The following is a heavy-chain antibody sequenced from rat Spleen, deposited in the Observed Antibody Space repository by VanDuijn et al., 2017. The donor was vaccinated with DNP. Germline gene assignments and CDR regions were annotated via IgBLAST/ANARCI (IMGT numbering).Heavy chain of an antibody. V-gene: IGHV5-58*01. D-gene: IGHD4-1*01. J-gene: IGHJ2*01. CDR3: VKGGWYYFDY. Sequence: EVQLVETGGGLVQPGRSLKLSCVASGFTFSSYWMYWIRQAPGKGLEWVASINPDGGSTYYPDSVKDRFTISRDKAENTVYLQMYSLRSEDTATYYGVKGGWYYFDYWGQGVMVTVSS. CDR2: INPDGGST. CDR1: GFTFSSYW.